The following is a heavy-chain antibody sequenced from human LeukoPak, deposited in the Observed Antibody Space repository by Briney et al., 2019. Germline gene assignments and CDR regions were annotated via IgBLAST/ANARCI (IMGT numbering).Heavy chain of an antibody. CDR2: INPNSGGT. V-gene: IGHV1-2*02. CDR1: GYTFTGYY. J-gene: IGHJ5*01. Sequence: ASVKVSCKASGYTFTGYYMHWVRQAPGQGLEWMGWINPNSGGTNYAQKFQGRVTMTRDTSISTAYMELSRLRSDDTAVYYCARSYGSGAYNWFDPWGKGTTVTVSS. CDR3: ARSYGSGAYNWFDP. D-gene: IGHD3-10*01.